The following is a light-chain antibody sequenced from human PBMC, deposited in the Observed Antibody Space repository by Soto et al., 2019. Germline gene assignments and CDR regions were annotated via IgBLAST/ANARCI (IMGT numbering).Light chain of an antibody. J-gene: IGLJ3*02. CDR1: SSNIGSNT. V-gene: IGLV1-44*01. Sequence: QSVLTQPLSASASPGQRVTISCSGGSSNIGSNTVAWYQHLPGTVPPRLIFTAGQRPSGVPGRFSGSKSGTSASLAISGLQSEDEADYYCCSYAAGDTFKFGGGTKLTVL. CDR3: CSYAAGDTFK. CDR2: TAG.